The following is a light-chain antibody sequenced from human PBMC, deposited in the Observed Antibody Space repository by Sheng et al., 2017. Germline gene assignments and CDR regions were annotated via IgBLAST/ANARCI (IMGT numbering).Light chain of an antibody. V-gene: IGLV3-1*01. Sequence: SYELTQPPSVSVSPGQTASITCSGDQLGDKYASWYQQKPGQSPVLVIYQDNKRPSGIPERFSGSNSGNTATLTISGTQAMDEADYYCQAWDSSTVVFGTGTKVTVL. CDR3: QAWDSSTVV. CDR1: QLGDKY. J-gene: IGLJ1*01. CDR2: QDN.